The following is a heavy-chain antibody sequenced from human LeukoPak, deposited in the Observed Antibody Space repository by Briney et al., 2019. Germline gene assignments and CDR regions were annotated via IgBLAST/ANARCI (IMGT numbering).Heavy chain of an antibody. D-gene: IGHD3-3*01. CDR3: ARPTKYYDRLGPAFDP. CDR1: GGSISSGGYS. V-gene: IGHV4-30-2*01. CDR2: INHSGST. Sequence: SETLSLTCAVSGGSISSGGYSWSWIRQPPGKGLEWIGEINHSGSTNYNPSLKSRVTISVDTSKNQFSLKLSSVTAADTAVYYCARPTKYYDRLGPAFDPWGQGTLVTVSS. J-gene: IGHJ5*02.